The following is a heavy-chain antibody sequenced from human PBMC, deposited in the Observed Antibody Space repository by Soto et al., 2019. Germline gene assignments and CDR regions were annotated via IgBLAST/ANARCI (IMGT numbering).Heavy chain of an antibody. CDR2: IYSGGSA. V-gene: IGHV3-66*02. CDR1: GFSVSSTY. D-gene: IGHD6-13*01. J-gene: IGHJ4*02. CDR3: ARSSSWDYFDD. Sequence: GGSLRLSCAASGFSVSSTYMNWVRQAPGKGLEWVSVIYSGGSASYADSVKGRFTISRDNSKNTLYLQMNSLRAEDTAVYYCARSSSWDYFDDWGQGTLVTVSS.